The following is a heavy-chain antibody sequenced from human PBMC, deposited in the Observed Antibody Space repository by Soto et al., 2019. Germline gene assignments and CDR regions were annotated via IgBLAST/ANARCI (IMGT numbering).Heavy chain of an antibody. CDR1: GFTVSSNY. V-gene: IGHV3-53*01. Sequence: EVQLVESGGGLIQPGGSLRLSCAASGFTVSSNYMSWVRQAPGKGLEWVSVIYSGGSTYYADSVKGRFTISRDNSKNTLYLQMNSLRAEDTAVYYCARTAARLAETNFDYWGQGTLVTVSS. D-gene: IGHD6-6*01. CDR3: ARTAARLAETNFDY. CDR2: IYSGGST. J-gene: IGHJ4*02.